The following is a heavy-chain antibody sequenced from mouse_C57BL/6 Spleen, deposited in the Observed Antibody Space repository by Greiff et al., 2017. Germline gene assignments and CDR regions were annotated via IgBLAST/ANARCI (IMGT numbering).Heavy chain of an antibody. V-gene: IGHV5-17*01. CDR2: ISSSSSTI. J-gene: IGHJ3*01. CDR1: GFTFSDYG. Sequence: EVQRVESGGGLVQPGGSLRLSCAASGFTFSDYGMNWVRQAPGKGLEWVAYISSSSSTIYYADTVTGRFTISRDNAKNTLCLQMTSLSSEDTAMYYCARPSYYDYGRFAVWGQGTLVTVSA. CDR3: ARPSYYDYGRFAV. D-gene: IGHD2-4*01.